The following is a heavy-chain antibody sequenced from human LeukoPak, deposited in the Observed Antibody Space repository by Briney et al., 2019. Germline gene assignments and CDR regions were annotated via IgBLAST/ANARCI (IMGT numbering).Heavy chain of an antibody. D-gene: IGHD3-22*01. CDR1: GYTFTGYY. J-gene: IGHJ3*02. CDR3: ARYYDSSGYYYVHDAFDI. V-gene: IGHV1-2*06. CDR2: INPNSGGT. Sequence: ASVKVSCQASGYTFTGYYMHWVRQAPGQGLEWMGRINPNSGGTNYAQKFQGRVTMTRDTSISTAYMELSRLRSDDTAVYYCARYYDSSGYYYVHDAFDIWGQGTMVTVSS.